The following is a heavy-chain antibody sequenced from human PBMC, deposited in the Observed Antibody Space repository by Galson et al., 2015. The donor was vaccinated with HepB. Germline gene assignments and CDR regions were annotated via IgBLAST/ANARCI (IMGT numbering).Heavy chain of an antibody. CDR3: ARDVDSETGVGTMDV. CDR1: GFTFSGHG. J-gene: IGHJ6*02. Sequence: SLRLSCAASGFTFSGHGMHWVRQVPGEGLDWVAAISNDGSRHLYKDSVKGRFTISRDNSRSTLYLQMNMLRDEDTSVYHCARDVDSETGVGTMDVWGLGTTVAVSS. D-gene: IGHD7-27*01. CDR2: ISNDGSRH. V-gene: IGHV3-30*03.